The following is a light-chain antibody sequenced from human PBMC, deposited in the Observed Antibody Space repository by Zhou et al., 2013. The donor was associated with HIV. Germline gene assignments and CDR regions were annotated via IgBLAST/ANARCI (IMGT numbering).Light chain of an antibody. V-gene: IGKV3-11*01. J-gene: IGKJ2*01. CDR1: QSVSNY. CDR3: QQRSILYT. Sequence: EIVLTQSPATLSLSPGNTATLSCRASQSVSNYLAWYQQKPGQAPRLLISDASNRATGIPARFSGSGSGTDFTLTISSLEPEDFAVYYCQQRSILYTFGQGTKLE. CDR2: DAS.